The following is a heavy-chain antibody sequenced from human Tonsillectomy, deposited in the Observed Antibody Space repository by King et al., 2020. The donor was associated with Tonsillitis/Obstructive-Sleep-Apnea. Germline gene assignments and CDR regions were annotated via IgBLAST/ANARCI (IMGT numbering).Heavy chain of an antibody. V-gene: IGHV5-51*01. CDR2: IYPGDSDT. CDR1: GYSFTSYW. CDR3: ARLWDSSSYYYHYYYMDV. Sequence: VQLVESGAEVKKPGESLKISCKGSGYSFTSYWIGWVRQMPGKGLEWMGIIYPGDSDTRYSPSFQGQVTISADKSISTAYLQWSSLKASDTAMYYCARLWDSSSYYYHYYYMDVWGKGTTVTVSS. J-gene: IGHJ6*03. D-gene: IGHD6-6*01.